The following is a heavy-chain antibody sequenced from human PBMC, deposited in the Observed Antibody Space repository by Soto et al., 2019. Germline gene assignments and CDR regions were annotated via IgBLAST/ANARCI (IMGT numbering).Heavy chain of an antibody. J-gene: IGHJ4*01. V-gene: IGHV3-15*07. D-gene: IGHD3-10*01. Sequence: DAELVESGGGLVKPGGSLTLSCAASGFSFKNAWMNWVRQAPGKGLEWVGRIKNKNDGGTTDYAACVQGRFTISRDAPENTLYLHMTGLKTEDTAVYFCTGLWFGEIYNYWGQGSLVTVSS. CDR2: IKNKNDGGTT. CDR3: TGLWFGEIYNY. CDR1: GFSFKNAW.